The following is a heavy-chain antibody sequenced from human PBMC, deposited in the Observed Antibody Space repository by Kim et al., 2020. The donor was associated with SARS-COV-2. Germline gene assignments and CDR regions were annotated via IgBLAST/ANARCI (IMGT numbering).Heavy chain of an antibody. D-gene: IGHD2-21*01. J-gene: IGHJ5*02. CDR2: IKSDGSNT. Sequence: GGSLRRSCAASGFTFSSYWMHWVRQAPGKGLVWVSYIKSDGSNTNYADSVKGRFTISRDNAKNTLYLQMNSLRVEDTAVYFCARSYLWGNWFDPWGQGTLVTVSS. CDR3: ARSYLWGNWFDP. CDR1: GFTFSSYW. V-gene: IGHV3-74*01.